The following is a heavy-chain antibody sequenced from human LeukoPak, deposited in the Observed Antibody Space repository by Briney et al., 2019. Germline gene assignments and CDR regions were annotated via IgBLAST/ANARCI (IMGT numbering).Heavy chain of an antibody. CDR3: ARERWYYYDSSGYHDY. CDR2: IYTSGST. J-gene: IGHJ4*02. V-gene: IGHV4-4*07. D-gene: IGHD3-22*01. CDR1: GGSISSYY. Sequence: SETLSLTCTVSGGSISSYYWSWIRQPAGKGLERIGRIYTSGSTNYNPSLKSRVTMSVDTSKNQFSLKLSSVTAADTAVYYCARERWYYYDSSGYHDYWGQGTLVTVSS.